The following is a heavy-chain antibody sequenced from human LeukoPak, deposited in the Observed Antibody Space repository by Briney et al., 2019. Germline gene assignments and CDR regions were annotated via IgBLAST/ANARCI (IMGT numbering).Heavy chain of an antibody. J-gene: IGHJ6*03. CDR1: GYTFTSYY. V-gene: IGHV1-46*03. D-gene: IGHD3-22*01. Sequence: ASVKVSCKXSGYTFTSYYMHWVRQAPGQGLERMGIINPSGGSTSYSQKFQGRVTMTRDTSTSTVYMELSSLRSEDTAVYYCARERYYDSSGYYYYYYYMDVWGKGTTVTVSS. CDR3: ARERYYDSSGYYYYYYYMDV. CDR2: INPSGGST.